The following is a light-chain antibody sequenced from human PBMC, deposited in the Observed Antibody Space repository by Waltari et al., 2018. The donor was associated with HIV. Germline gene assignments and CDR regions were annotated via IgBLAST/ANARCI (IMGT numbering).Light chain of an antibody. V-gene: IGLV2-14*03. J-gene: IGLJ1*01. CDR3: SSYTSSSTSYV. Sequence: QSALTQPASVSGSPGQSITISCTGTSSDVGGYNYVSWYQQHPGKAPKLMIYDVSNRPSGGSNRCSGSKSGNTASLTISGLQAEDEADYYCSSYTSSSTSYVFGTGTKVTVL. CDR2: DVS. CDR1: SSDVGGYNY.